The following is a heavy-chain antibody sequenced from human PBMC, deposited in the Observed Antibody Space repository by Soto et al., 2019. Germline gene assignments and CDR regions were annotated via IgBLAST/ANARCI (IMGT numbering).Heavy chain of an antibody. V-gene: IGHV1-18*01. CDR1: GYTFTNYG. Sequence: ASVKVSCKTSGYTFTNYGISWVRQAPGQGLEWMGWISAHTGNTNYAQKFQGRVTMTTDTSTSTAYMELRSLRSDDTAVYYCARVLGYNSSWWRHTALDISGQGTMGNV. CDR2: ISAHTGNT. J-gene: IGHJ3*02. D-gene: IGHD6-13*01. CDR3: ARVLGYNSSWWRHTALDI.